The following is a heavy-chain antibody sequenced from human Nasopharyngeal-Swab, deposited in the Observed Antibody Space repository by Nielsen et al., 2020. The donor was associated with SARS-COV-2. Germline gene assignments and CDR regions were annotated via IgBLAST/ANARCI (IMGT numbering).Heavy chain of an antibody. D-gene: IGHD4-17*01. CDR1: AFTFSSYS. CDR3: ARVSTYGDYGPFDY. V-gene: IGHV3-48*01. CDR2: ISSSSSTI. Sequence: GGSLRLSCAASAFTFSSYSMNWVRQAPGKGLEWVSYISSSSSTINYADSVKGRFTISRDNAKNSLYLQMNSLRAEDTAVYYCARVSTYGDYGPFDYWGQGTLVTVSS. J-gene: IGHJ4*02.